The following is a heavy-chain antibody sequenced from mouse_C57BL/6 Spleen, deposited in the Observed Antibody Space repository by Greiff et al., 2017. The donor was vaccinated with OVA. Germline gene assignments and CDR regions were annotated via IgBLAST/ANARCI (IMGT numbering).Heavy chain of an antibody. J-gene: IGHJ2*01. CDR2: IYPRSGNT. CDR3: ASLYDGGNYFDY. D-gene: IGHD2-3*01. V-gene: IGHV1-81*01. Sequence: QVQLQQSGAELARPGASVKLSCKASGYTFTSYGISWVKQRTGQGLEWIGEIYPRSGNTYYNEKFKGKATLTADKTSSTAYMELRSLTSEDSAVYFCASLYDGGNYFDYWGQGTTLTFSS. CDR1: GYTFTSYG.